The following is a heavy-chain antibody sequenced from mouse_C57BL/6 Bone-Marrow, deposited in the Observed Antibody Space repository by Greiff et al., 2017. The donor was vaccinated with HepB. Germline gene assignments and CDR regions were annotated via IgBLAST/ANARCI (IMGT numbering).Heavy chain of an antibody. D-gene: IGHD1-1*01. CDR3: ARLDHYYGSSSWFAY. J-gene: IGHJ3*01. CDR2: IDPSDSYT. Sequence: VQLQQPGAELVMPGASVKLSCKASGYTFTSYWMHWVKQRPGQGLEWIGEIDPSDSYTNYNQKFKGKSTLTVDKSSSTAYMQLSSLTSEDSAVYYCARLDHYYGSSSWFAYWGQGTLVTVSA. CDR1: GYTFTSYW. V-gene: IGHV1-69*01.